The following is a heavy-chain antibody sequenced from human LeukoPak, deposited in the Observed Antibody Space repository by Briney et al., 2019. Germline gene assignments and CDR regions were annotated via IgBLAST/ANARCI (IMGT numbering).Heavy chain of an antibody. V-gene: IGHV4-59*08. CDR2: IYYSGST. CDR1: GGSISGYY. CDR3: ARGSNYYDSSGYYLLRGVFDY. J-gene: IGHJ4*02. Sequence: SETLSLTCTVSGGSISGYYWSWIRQPPGKGLEWIGYIYYSGSTNYNPSLKSRVTISVDTSKNQFSLKLSSVTAADTAVYYCARGSNYYDSSGYYLLRGVFDYWGQGTLVTVSS. D-gene: IGHD3-22*01.